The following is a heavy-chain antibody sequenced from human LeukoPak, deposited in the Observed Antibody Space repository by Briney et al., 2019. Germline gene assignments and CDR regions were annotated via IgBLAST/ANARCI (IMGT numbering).Heavy chain of an antibody. CDR3: ARDVPNYYDSSGYETTFGY. J-gene: IGHJ4*02. V-gene: IGHV4-38-2*02. CDR2: IYHSGST. Sequence: SETLSLTCTVSGYSISSGYYWGWIRQPPGKGLEWIGSIYHSGSTYYNPSLKSRVTISVDTSKNQFSLRLSSVTAADTAVYYCARDVPNYYDSSGYETTFGYWGQGTLVTVSS. CDR1: GYSISSGYY. D-gene: IGHD3-22*01.